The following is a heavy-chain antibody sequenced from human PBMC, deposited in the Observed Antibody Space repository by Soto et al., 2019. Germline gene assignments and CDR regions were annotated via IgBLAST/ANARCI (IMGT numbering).Heavy chain of an antibody. CDR3: ARDRGSDYGYYYYGMDV. CDR1: GYTFTSYG. Sequence: QVQLVQSGAEVKKPGASVKVSCKASGYTFTSYGISWVRQAPGQGLEWMGWISAYNGNTNYAQKLQGRVTMTTDTSTSTADMELRSLRSDDTAVYYCARDRGSDYGYYYYGMDVWGQGTTVTVSS. V-gene: IGHV1-18*01. J-gene: IGHJ6*02. CDR2: ISAYNGNT. D-gene: IGHD1-26*01.